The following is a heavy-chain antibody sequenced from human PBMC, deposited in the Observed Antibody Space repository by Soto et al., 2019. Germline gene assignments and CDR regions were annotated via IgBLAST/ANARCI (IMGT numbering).Heavy chain of an antibody. CDR3: GGYNGYDNYYYYYGMDV. CDR2: IKSKTDGGTT. J-gene: IGHJ6*02. Sequence: GSLRLSCAASGFTFSNAWMSWVRQAPGKGLEWVGRIKSKTDGGTTDYAAPVKGRFTISRDDSKNTLYLQMNSLKTEDSAVYYCGGYNGYDNYYYYYGMDVWGQGTTVPVSS. D-gene: IGHD5-12*01. V-gene: IGHV3-15*01. CDR1: GFTFSNAW.